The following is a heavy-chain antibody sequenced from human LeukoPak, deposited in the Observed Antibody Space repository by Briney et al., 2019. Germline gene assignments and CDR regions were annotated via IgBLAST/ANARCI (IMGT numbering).Heavy chain of an antibody. V-gene: IGHV1-69*13. Sequence: ASVKVSCKASGGTFSSYAISWVRQAPGQGLEWMGGIIPIFGTANYAQKFQGRVTITADESTSTAYMELSSLRSEGTAVYYCARLRGSGWYYIDYWGQGTLVTVSS. CDR2: IIPIFGTA. CDR1: GGTFSSYA. D-gene: IGHD6-19*01. J-gene: IGHJ4*02. CDR3: ARLRGSGWYYIDY.